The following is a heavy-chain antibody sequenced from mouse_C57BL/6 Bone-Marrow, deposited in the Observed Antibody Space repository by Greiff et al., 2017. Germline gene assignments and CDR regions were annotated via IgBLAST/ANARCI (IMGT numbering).Heavy chain of an antibody. CDR2: IYPRSGNT. D-gene: IGHD2-5*01. CDR3: AREAYYSNPLDY. CDR1: GYTFTSYG. V-gene: IGHV1-81*01. Sequence: VMLVESGAELARPGASVKLSCKASGYTFTSYGISWVKQRTGQGLEWIGEIYPRSGNTYYNEKFKGKATLTADKSSSTAYMELRSLTSEDSAVXFCAREAYYSNPLDYWGQGTTLTVSS. J-gene: IGHJ2*01.